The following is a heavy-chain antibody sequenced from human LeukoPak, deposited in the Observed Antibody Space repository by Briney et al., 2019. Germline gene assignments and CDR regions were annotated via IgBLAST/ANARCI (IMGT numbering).Heavy chain of an antibody. Sequence: GGSLRLSCAASGFTFSSYAMHWVRQAPGKGLEWVAVISYDGSNKYYADSVKGRFTISRDNSKNTLYLQMNLLRAEDTAVYYCATLNWDDGAVSGFDRWGQGILVTVSS. CDR1: GFTFSSYA. CDR3: ATLNWDDGAVSGFDR. V-gene: IGHV3-30-3*01. J-gene: IGHJ5*02. CDR2: ISYDGSNK. D-gene: IGHD6-19*01.